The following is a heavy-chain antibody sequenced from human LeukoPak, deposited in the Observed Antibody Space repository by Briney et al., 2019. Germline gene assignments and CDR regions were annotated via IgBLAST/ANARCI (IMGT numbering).Heavy chain of an antibody. CDR2: IYYSGST. CDR3: ASESSGTLDY. Sequence: SETLSLTCTASGGSVSSGSYYWSWIRQPPGKGLEWIGYIYYSGSTNYNPSLKSRVTISVDTSKNQFSLKLSSVTAADTAVYYCASESSGTLDYWGQGTLVTVSS. CDR1: GGSVSSGSYY. V-gene: IGHV4-61*01. D-gene: IGHD6-6*01. J-gene: IGHJ4*02.